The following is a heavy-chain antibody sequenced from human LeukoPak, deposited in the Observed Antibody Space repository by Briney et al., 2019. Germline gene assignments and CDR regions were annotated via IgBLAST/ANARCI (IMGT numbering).Heavy chain of an antibody. CDR1: GYSFTSYW. V-gene: IGHV5-51*01. CDR2: IYPGDSDT. CDR3: ARVFNAIFGAPSGFDY. Sequence: GESLKISCKGSGYSFTSYWIGWVRQMPGKGLEWMGIIYPGDSDTRYSPSFQGQVTISADKSISTAYLQWSSLKASDTAMYYCARVFNAIFGAPSGFDYWGQGTLVTVSS. D-gene: IGHD3-3*01. J-gene: IGHJ4*02.